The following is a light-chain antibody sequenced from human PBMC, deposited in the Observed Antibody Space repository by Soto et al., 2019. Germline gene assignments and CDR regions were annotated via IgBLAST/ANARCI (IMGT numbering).Light chain of an antibody. CDR2: DVS. CDR3: CSYAGRYTLL. Sequence: QSALTQPRSVSGSPGQSVTISCTGTSSDVGGYNYVSWYQQLPGKAPKLMIYDVSKRPSGVPDRFSGSKSGNTASLTISGLQAEDEADYYCCSYAGRYTLLFGGGTKVTVL. V-gene: IGLV2-11*01. CDR1: SSDVGGYNY. J-gene: IGLJ2*01.